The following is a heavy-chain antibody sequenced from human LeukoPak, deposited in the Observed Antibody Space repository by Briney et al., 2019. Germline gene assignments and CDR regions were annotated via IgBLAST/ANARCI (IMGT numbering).Heavy chain of an antibody. V-gene: IGHV1-18*01. D-gene: IGHD5-12*01. CDR3: ARVEVADAFDI. CDR1: GYTFTIYG. CDR2: ISAYNGNT. Sequence: GASVTVSFRASGYTFTIYGISWVRQARGQGREGMGWISAYNGNTNYAQTLQGRVTMTTDTSTSTAYMDLRSLRSDDTAVYYCARVEVADAFDIWGQGTMVTVSS. J-gene: IGHJ3*02.